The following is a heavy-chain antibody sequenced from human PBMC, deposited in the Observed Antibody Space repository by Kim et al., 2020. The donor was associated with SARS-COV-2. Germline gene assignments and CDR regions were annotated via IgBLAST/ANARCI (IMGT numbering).Heavy chain of an antibody. Sequence: SETLSLTCAVYGESVSSYFLHWIRQVPGKGLEWIGEINHSGNTNYNPSLKRRGTISIDTSNNQFSLKLSSVTAADTGVYYCAKALGDWADGGQGTPVTVS. J-gene: IGHJ4*02. CDR1: GESVSSYF. CDR2: INHSGNT. D-gene: IGHD3-10*01. CDR3: AKALGDWAD. V-gene: IGHV4-34*01.